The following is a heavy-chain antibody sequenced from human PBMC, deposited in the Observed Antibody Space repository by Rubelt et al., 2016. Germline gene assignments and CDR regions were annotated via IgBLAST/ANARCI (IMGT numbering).Heavy chain of an antibody. J-gene: IGHJ3*02. Sequence: QVQLQESGPGLVKPSQTLSLTCTVSGGSISSGGYYWSWIRQHPGKGLEWIGYIYYSGSTYYNPSLKSRFTISVDTSKNQVSLKLRSVTAADTAVYYCASRGPSPDPNAFDIWGQGTMVTVSS. V-gene: IGHV4-31*03. CDR3: ASRGPSPDPNAFDI. CDR2: IYYSGST. CDR1: GGSISSGGYY.